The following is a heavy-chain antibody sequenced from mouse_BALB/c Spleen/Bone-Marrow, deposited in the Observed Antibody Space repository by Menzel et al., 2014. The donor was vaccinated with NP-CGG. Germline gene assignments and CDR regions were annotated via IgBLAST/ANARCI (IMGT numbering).Heavy chain of an antibody. CDR1: GYTFTSYW. V-gene: IGHV1S127*01. CDR2: VDPSNNET. J-gene: IGHJ1*01. Sequence: VQLQESGPELVRPGASVKMSCKASGYTFTSYWMHWVKQRPGQGLAWIGMVDPSNNETRLNQKFKDRATLNVDKSSNTAYVQISSLTSEDSAVYYCANYYGFWYFDVWGAGTTVTVSS. D-gene: IGHD1-2*01. CDR3: ANYYGFWYFDV.